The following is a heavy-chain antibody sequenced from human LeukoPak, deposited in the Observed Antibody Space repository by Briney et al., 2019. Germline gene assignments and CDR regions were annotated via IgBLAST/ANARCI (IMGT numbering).Heavy chain of an antibody. J-gene: IGHJ4*02. CDR3: AKDGSSEPFDY. D-gene: IGHD1-14*01. CDR2: ISYDGSNK. V-gene: IGHV3-30*18. Sequence: PGRSLRLSCAASGFTFSSYGMHWVRQAPGKGLEWVAVISYDGSNKYYADSVKDRFTISRDNSKNTLYLQMSSLRAEDTAVYYCAKDGSSEPFDYWGQGTLVTVSS. CDR1: GFTFSSYG.